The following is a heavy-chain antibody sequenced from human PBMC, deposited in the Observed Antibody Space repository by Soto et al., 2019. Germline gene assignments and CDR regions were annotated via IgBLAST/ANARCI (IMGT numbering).Heavy chain of an antibody. CDR1: VGSISSGDYY. D-gene: IGHD1-1*01. V-gene: IGHV4-30-4*01. Sequence: KASETLSLTCTVAVGSISSGDYYWSWIRQPPGKGLEWIGYIYYSGSTYYNPSLKSRVTISVDTSKNQFSLKLSSVTAADTAVYYCARENWNARLAVDPCGQGTLVTVSS. J-gene: IGHJ5*02. CDR2: IYYSGST. CDR3: ARENWNARLAVDP.